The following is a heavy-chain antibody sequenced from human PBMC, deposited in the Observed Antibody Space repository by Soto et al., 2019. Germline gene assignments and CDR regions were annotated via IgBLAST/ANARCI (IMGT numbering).Heavy chain of an antibody. CDR3: ASFGGDNWFDP. V-gene: IGHV4-4*02. CDR2: IYHSGST. CDR1: IGSISSSNW. D-gene: IGHD2-21*01. Sequence: PSETLSLTCAVSIGSISSSNWWSWVRQPPGKGLEWIGEIYHSGSTNYNPSLKSRVTISVDKSKNQFSLKLSSVTAANTAVYYCASFGGDNWFDPWGQGTLVTVSS. J-gene: IGHJ5*02.